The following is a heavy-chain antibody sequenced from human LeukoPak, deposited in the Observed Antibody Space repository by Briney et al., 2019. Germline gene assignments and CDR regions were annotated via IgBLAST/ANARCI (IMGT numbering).Heavy chain of an antibody. D-gene: IGHD2-2*01. Sequence: GGSLRLSCAASGFTFSDYYMSWIRQAPGKGLEWVSYISSSGSTIYYADSVKGRFTISRDNAKNSLYLQMNSLRAEDTAVYYCARGDFLGYCSSTSCSTSGAFDIWGQGTMVAVSS. V-gene: IGHV3-11*01. CDR2: ISSSGSTI. J-gene: IGHJ3*02. CDR3: ARGDFLGYCSSTSCSTSGAFDI. CDR1: GFTFSDYY.